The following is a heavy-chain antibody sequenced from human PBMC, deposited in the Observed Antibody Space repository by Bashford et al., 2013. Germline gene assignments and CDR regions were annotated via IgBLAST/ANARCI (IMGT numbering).Heavy chain of an antibody. J-gene: IGHJ5*02. CDR3: AKDSSRDSGWIRLDP. Sequence: VASVKVSCETTGFTFTDYYIHWVRQAPGQGLEWVGRINPKNGGTDFAPKFQGRVTLTRDTSIGTAYLELSDLKSDDTAIFYXAKDSSRDSGWIRLDPWGQGTLVTVSS. V-gene: IGHV1-2*02. CDR1: GFTFTDYY. D-gene: IGHD6-19*01. CDR2: INPKNGGT.